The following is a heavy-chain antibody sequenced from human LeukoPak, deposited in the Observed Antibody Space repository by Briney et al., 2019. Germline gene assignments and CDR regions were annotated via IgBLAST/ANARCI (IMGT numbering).Heavy chain of an antibody. CDR1: GFTFSSFA. V-gene: IGHV3-23*01. CDR3: AKGPKLHSGYHPDY. CDR2: ITGDDDKT. Sequence: PGGSLRLSCAAPGFTFSSFAMTWVRQAPGKGLEWVSTITGDDDKTYYANSVQGRFNVSRDYSRNTLHLQMNSLRTEDTAIYYCAKGPKLHSGYHPDYWGQGTLVTVSS. D-gene: IGHD3-22*01. J-gene: IGHJ4*02.